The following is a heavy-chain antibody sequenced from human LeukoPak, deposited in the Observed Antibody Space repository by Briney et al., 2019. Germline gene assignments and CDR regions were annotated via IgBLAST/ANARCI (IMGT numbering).Heavy chain of an antibody. J-gene: IGHJ4*02. V-gene: IGHV4-34*01. Sequence: SETLSLTCAVYGGSFSGYYWSWIRQPPGKGLEWIGEVNHSGSTNYNPSLKSRVTVSIDTSKNQFSLKLSSVTAADTALYYCARGKSGNCQPILDYWGQGTLVTVSS. D-gene: IGHD2-21*01. CDR3: ARGKSGNCQPILDY. CDR2: VNHSGST. CDR1: GGSFSGYY.